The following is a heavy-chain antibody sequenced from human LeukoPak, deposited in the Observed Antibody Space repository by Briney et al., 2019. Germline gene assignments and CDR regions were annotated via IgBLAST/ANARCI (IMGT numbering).Heavy chain of an antibody. Sequence: PGGSLRLSCAASGFTFSSYAMHWVRQTPGKGLEWVAIISYDGNNQYYADSVKGRFTISRDNSKNTLSLQMNSLRAEDTAVYYCARVAYSSSWYPPFDDWGQGTLVTVSS. CDR1: GFTFSSYA. CDR3: ARVAYSSSWYPPFDD. V-gene: IGHV3-30*04. CDR2: ISYDGNNQ. D-gene: IGHD6-13*01. J-gene: IGHJ4*02.